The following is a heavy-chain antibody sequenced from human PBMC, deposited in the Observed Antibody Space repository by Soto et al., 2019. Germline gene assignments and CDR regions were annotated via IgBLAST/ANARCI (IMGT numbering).Heavy chain of an antibody. Sequence: GGSLRLSCAASGFTFSSYAMHWVRQAPGKGLEWVAVISYDGSNKYYADSVKGRFTISRDNSKNTLYLQMNSLRAEDTAVYYCARDNPNRTTDYWGQGTLVTVSS. D-gene: IGHD1-1*01. V-gene: IGHV3-30-3*01. CDR1: GFTFSSYA. CDR3: ARDNPNRTTDY. CDR2: ISYDGSNK. J-gene: IGHJ4*02.